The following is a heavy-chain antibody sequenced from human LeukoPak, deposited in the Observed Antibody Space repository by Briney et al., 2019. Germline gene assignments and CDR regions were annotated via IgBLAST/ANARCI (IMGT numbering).Heavy chain of an antibody. CDR2: IFPGDSDT. D-gene: IGHD2-15*01. V-gene: IGHV5-51*01. J-gene: IGHJ4*02. CDR3: ASEYCSGGNCYFDY. Sequence: GESLKISCKGSENSVATYLNGWVRQMPGQGLEWMGIIFPGDSDTRYSPSFQGQITISADKSISTAYLQWSSLKASDTAIYYCASEYCSGGNCYFDYWGQGTLVTVSS. CDR1: ENSVATYL.